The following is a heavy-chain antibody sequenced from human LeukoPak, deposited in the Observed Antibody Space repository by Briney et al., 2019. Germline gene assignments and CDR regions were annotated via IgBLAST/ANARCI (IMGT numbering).Heavy chain of an antibody. D-gene: IGHD2-15*01. V-gene: IGHV3-15*01. J-gene: IGHJ4*02. CDR2: IKSKAAGGTI. Sequence: GGSLRLSCVISGFTFANAWLTWVRQAPGKGLEWVGRIKSKAAGGTIDYAAPVKGRFTISRDDSKNTLLLQIDSLKTEDTAVYFCALLAVGQTDSDYWGRGTRVTVSS. CDR3: ALLAVGQTDSDY. CDR1: GFTFANAW.